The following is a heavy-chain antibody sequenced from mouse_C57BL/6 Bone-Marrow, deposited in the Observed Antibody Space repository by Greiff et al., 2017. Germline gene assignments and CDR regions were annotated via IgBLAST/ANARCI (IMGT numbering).Heavy chain of an antibody. Sequence: VQLQQSVAELVRPGASVKLSCTASGFNTKNTYMHWVKQRPEQGLEWIGRIDPANGNTKYAPKFQGKATITADTSSNTAYLQLSSLTSEYTAIDYCARDDYDRDWYFDVWGTGTTVTVSS. D-gene: IGHD2-4*01. CDR1: GFNTKNTY. J-gene: IGHJ1*03. V-gene: IGHV14-3*01. CDR2: IDPANGNT. CDR3: ARDDYDRDWYFDV.